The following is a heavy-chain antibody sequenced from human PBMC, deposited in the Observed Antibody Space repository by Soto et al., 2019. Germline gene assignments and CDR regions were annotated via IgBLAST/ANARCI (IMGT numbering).Heavy chain of an antibody. CDR2: INAGNGNT. CDR3: ARVSRPYGDYVGYFDY. J-gene: IGHJ4*02. Sequence: ASVKVSCKASGYTFTSYAIHWVRQAPGQRLEWMGWINAGNGNTKYSQKFQGRVTITRDTSASTAYMELSSLRSEDTAVYYCARVSRPYGDYVGYFDYWGQGTLVTVSS. CDR1: GYTFTSYA. D-gene: IGHD4-17*01. V-gene: IGHV1-3*01.